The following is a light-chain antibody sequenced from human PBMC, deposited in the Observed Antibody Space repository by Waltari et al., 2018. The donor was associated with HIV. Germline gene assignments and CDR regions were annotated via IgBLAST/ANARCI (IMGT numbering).Light chain of an antibody. CDR2: KDN. V-gene: IGLV3-25*03. CDR3: QSTDSSGSFV. Sequence: SYELTQPPSVSVSPGQTARITCSGDALSKQYTSWYQQKPGQAPVVVLFKDNKRPSGIHERFSGSDSGTALTLTISGVQAEDEALYFCQSTDSSGSFVFGAGTKVTVL. J-gene: IGLJ1*01. CDR1: ALSKQY.